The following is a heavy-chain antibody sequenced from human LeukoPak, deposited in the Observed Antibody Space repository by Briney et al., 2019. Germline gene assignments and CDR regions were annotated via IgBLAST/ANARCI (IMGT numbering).Heavy chain of an antibody. Sequence: ASVKVSCKVSGYTLTELSMHWVRQAPGKGLEWMGGFDPEDGETIYAQKFQGRVTMIEDTTTDTAYMELSSLRSEDTAVYYCARGSNYGSGSYLLFDYWGQGTLVTVSS. CDR1: GYTLTELS. J-gene: IGHJ4*02. V-gene: IGHV1-24*01. D-gene: IGHD3-10*01. CDR3: ARGSNYGSGSYLLFDY. CDR2: FDPEDGET.